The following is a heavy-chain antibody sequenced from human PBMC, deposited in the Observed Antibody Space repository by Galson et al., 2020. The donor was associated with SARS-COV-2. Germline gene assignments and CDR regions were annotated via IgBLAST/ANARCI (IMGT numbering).Heavy chain of an antibody. CDR1: GFTFSSYW. D-gene: IGHD7-27*01. CDR3: ARGDMGNDYFDY. V-gene: IGHV3-74*01. Sequence: GGSLRLSCAASGFTFSSYWKHWVRQAPGTGLVWVSRIYSEGSSTSYADSVKGRFTISGDNAKNTLYLQMNSLRAEDTAVYYCARGDMGNDYFDYWGQGTLVTVSS. J-gene: IGHJ4*02. CDR2: IYSEGSST.